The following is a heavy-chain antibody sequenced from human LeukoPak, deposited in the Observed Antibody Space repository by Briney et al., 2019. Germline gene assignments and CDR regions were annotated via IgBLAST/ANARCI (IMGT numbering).Heavy chain of an antibody. D-gene: IGHD3-10*01. CDR3: ARDGDLYGSGSYFKAYYFDY. CDR2: IYTSGNT. CDR1: GGSISNYY. Sequence: PSETLSLTCTVSGGSISNYYWSWIRQPAGKGLEWIGRIYTSGNTDYNPSLTSRVTMSVDTSKNQFSLKLSSVTAADTAVYYCARDGDLYGSGSYFKAYYFDYWGQGTLVTVSS. V-gene: IGHV4-4*07. J-gene: IGHJ4*02.